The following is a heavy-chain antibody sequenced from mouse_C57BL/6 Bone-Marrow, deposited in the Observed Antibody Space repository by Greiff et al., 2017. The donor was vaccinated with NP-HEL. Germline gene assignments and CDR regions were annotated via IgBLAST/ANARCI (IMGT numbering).Heavy chain of an antibody. CDR1: GFTFSSYA. V-gene: IGHV5-9-1*02. Sequence: EVKLVESGEGLVKPGGSLKLSCAASGFTFSSYAMSWVRQTPEKRLEWVAYISSGGDYIYYADTVKGRFTISRDNARNTLYLQMSRLKSEDTAMYYSTRDHHYCGSSYDAYWGQGTLVTVSA. CDR2: ISSGGDYI. D-gene: IGHD1-1*01. CDR3: TRDHHYCGSSYDAY. J-gene: IGHJ3*01.